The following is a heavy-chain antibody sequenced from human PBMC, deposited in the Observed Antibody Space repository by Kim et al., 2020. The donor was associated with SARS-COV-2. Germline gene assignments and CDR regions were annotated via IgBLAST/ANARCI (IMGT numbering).Heavy chain of an antibody. J-gene: IGHJ6*02. V-gene: IGHV3-30*07. CDR3: ARDRDGYSYGSSGMDV. D-gene: IGHD5-18*01. Sequence: GKSRCTISRDNAKNTVYLQRNSLRAEDTAVYYCARDRDGYSYGSSGMDVWGQGTTVTVSS.